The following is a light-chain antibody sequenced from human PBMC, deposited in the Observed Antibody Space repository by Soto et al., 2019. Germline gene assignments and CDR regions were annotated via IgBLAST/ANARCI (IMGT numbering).Light chain of an antibody. V-gene: IGLV3-27*01. CDR1: MLTKNY. Sequence: SSELTQPSSVSVSPGQTARITCSGDMLTKNYARWFQQKPGQAPLLLIYKDSERPSGIPERVSGSSSGTTVTLTISAAQVEDESDYYCYSTTDNSRVFGGGTQLTVL. CDR3: YSTTDNSRV. CDR2: KDS. J-gene: IGLJ2*01.